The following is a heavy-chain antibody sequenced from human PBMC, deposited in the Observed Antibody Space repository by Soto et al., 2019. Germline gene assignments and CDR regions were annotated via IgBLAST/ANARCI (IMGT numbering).Heavy chain of an antibody. J-gene: IGHJ5*02. CDR2: INHSGST. D-gene: IGHD3-3*01. CDR1: GGSFSGYY. CDR3: ARVSARVDFWSSYINWFDP. V-gene: IGHV4-34*01. Sequence: SETLSLTCAVYGGSFSGYYWSWIRQPPGKGLEWIGEINHSGSTNYNPSLKSRVTISVDTSKNQFSLKLSSVTAADTAVYYCARVSARVDFWSSYINWFDPWGQGTLVTVSS.